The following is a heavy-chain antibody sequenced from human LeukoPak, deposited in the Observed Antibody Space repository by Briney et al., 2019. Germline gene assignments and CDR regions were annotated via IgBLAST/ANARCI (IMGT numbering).Heavy chain of an antibody. CDR1: GYNFTSYW. Sequence: MAGESLKISCKGSGYNFTSYWIVWVRQMPGKGLAWMGIIYPGDSDTIYSPSFQGHVTISADKSISTAYLQWSSLKASDTAMYYCARRSSTASRYFDFWGQGALVTVSS. J-gene: IGHJ4*02. CDR2: IYPGDSDT. V-gene: IGHV5-51*01. D-gene: IGHD2/OR15-2a*01. CDR3: ARRSSTASRYFDF.